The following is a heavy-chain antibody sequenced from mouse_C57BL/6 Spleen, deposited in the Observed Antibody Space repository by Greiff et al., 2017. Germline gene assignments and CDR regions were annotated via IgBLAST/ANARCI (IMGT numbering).Heavy chain of an antibody. CDR2: ISSGGSYT. Sequence: VQLKESGGDLVKPGGSLKLSCAASGFTFSSYGMSWVRQTPDKRLEWVATISSGGSYTYYPDSVKGRFTISRDNAKNTLYLQMSSLKSEDTAMYYCARPAVTTGGYFDYWGQGTTLTVSS. CDR3: ARPAVTTGGYFDY. D-gene: IGHD2-2*01. V-gene: IGHV5-6*01. J-gene: IGHJ2*01. CDR1: GFTFSSYG.